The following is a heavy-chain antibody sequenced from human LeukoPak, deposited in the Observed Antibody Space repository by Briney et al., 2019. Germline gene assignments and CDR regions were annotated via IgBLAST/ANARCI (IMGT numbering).Heavy chain of an antibody. Sequence: GGSLRLSCAASGFTVSSNYMSWVRQAPGKGLEWVSVIYSGGSTYYADSVKGRFTISRDNSKNTLYLQMNSLRAEDTAVYYCASATKILGFDPWGQGALVTVSS. CDR3: ASATKILGFDP. V-gene: IGHV3-66*01. CDR2: IYSGGST. CDR1: GFTVSSNY. D-gene: IGHD3-3*01. J-gene: IGHJ5*02.